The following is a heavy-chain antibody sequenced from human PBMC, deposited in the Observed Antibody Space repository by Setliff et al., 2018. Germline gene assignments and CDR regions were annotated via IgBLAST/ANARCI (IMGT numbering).Heavy chain of an antibody. CDR1: GFSFSSYI. Sequence: PGGSLRLSCAASGFSFSSYIINWVRQAPGKGLEWVSSISRSSNYISYADSVKGRFTISRDNAKNSLYLQMNSLRAEDTAQYFCARDSSHFIRVLDSWGQGTLVTVS. CDR2: ISRSSNYI. CDR3: ARDSSHFIRVLDS. J-gene: IGHJ4*02. V-gene: IGHV3-21*01. D-gene: IGHD3-10*01.